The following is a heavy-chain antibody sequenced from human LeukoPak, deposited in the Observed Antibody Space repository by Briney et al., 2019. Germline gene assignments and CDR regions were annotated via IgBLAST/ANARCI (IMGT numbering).Heavy chain of an antibody. D-gene: IGHD5/OR15-5a*01. CDR2: IGTAGDT. V-gene: IGHV3-13*01. CDR1: GFPFRTYD. Sequence: PGGALVLSCAASGFPFRTYDMDWVRQATGKGLEWVSAIGTAGDTYYPGSVKGRFTISREDAKNSVYLQMNSLRAGDTAVYYCARGGTSTLIDYWGQGTLATVS. CDR3: ARGGTSTLIDY. J-gene: IGHJ4*02.